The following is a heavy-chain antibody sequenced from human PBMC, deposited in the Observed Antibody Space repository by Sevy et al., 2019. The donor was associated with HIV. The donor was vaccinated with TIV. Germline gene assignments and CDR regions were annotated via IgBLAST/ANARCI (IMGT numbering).Heavy chain of an antibody. Sequence: GGSLRLSCAASGFTFDDYAMHWVRQAPGKGLEWVSGISWNGGSRCYADSVKGRFTISRDNAKNSLYLQMNSLRAEDTALYYCAKDFGGYYFGGNWFDPWGQGTLVTVSS. V-gene: IGHV3-9*01. CDR3: AKDFGGYYFGGNWFDP. D-gene: IGHD3-3*01. CDR1: GFTFDDYA. CDR2: ISWNGGSR. J-gene: IGHJ5*02.